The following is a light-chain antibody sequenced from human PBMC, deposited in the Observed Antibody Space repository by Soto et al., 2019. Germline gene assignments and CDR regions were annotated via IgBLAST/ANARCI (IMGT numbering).Light chain of an antibody. CDR3: QQYGMSPLT. J-gene: IGKJ2*01. Sequence: EIVLTQSPGTLSLSPGERATLSCRASQSVGRRYLAWYQQKPGQAPRLLIYDASSRATGVPDRFSGSGSGTDFTLTISRLEPEDFAVYYCQQYGMSPLTFGQGTKLEIQ. V-gene: IGKV3-20*01. CDR1: QSVGRRY. CDR2: DAS.